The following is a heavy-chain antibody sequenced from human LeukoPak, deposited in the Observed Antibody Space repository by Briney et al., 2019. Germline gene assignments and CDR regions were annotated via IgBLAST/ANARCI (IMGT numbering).Heavy chain of an antibody. CDR3: ARDVVVPAAMRYYYYGMDV. D-gene: IGHD2-2*01. Sequence: GGSLRLSCAASGFTFSDYYMSWIRQAPGKGLKWVSYISSSGSTIYYADSVKGRFTISRDNAKNSLYLQMNSLRAEDTAVYYCARDVVVPAAMRYYYYGMDVWGQGTTVTVSS. V-gene: IGHV3-11*01. J-gene: IGHJ6*02. CDR2: ISSSGSTI. CDR1: GFTFSDYY.